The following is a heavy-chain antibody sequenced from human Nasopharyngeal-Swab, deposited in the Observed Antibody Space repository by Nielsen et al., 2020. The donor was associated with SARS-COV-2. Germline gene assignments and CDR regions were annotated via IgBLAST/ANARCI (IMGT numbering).Heavy chain of an antibody. Sequence: GESLKISCAASGFTFSSYSMNWVRPAPGKGLEWVSSISSSSSYIYYADSVKGRFTISRDNAKNSLYLQMNSLRAEDTAVYFCASYVAGTPTCYYYYMDVWGKGTTVTVSS. V-gene: IGHV3-21*01. CDR3: ASYVAGTPTCYYYYMDV. CDR1: GFTFSSYS. CDR2: ISSSSSYI. D-gene: IGHD1-1*01. J-gene: IGHJ6*03.